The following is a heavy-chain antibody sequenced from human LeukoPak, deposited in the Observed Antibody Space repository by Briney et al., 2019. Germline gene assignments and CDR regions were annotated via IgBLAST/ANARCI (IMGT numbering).Heavy chain of an antibody. D-gene: IGHD3-10*01. CDR3: ARGDYGSGSFGY. V-gene: IGHV4-34*01. CDR1: GGSFSGYY. CDR2: INHRGST. J-gene: IGHJ4*02. Sequence: SETLSLTCAVYGGSFSGYYWSWIRQPPGKGLEWIGEINHRGSTNYNPSLKSRVTISVDTSKNQFSLKLSSVTAADTAVYYCARGDYGSGSFGYWGQGTLVTVSS.